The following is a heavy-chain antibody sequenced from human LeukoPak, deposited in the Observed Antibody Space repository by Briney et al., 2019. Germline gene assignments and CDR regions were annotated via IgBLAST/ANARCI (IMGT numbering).Heavy chain of an antibody. J-gene: IGHJ4*02. V-gene: IGHV3-74*01. D-gene: IGHD3-10*01. Sequence: GGSLRLSCAASAFTFSRYWVHWVRQTPGEGLVWVSRISSDGTTTTYADSVKGRFTISRDNAKSSLYLQMNNLRAEDTALYYCARSIMGGGAFDYWGQGTQVTVSS. CDR3: ARSIMGGGAFDY. CDR2: ISSDGTTT. CDR1: AFTFSRYW.